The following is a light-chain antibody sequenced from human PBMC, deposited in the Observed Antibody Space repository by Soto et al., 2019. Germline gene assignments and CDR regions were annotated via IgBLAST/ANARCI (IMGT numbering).Light chain of an antibody. CDR2: DVN. J-gene: IGLJ2*01. Sequence: QSVLTQPASVSGSPGQSITIPCTGTSSDIGGYEYVSWYQQHPGKAPKLMIYDVNNRPSGVSNRFSGSKSGNTASLTISGLQAEDEADYHCSSYTSSSTLVFGGGTKLTVL. V-gene: IGLV2-14*01. CDR3: SSYTSSSTLV. CDR1: SSDIGGYEY.